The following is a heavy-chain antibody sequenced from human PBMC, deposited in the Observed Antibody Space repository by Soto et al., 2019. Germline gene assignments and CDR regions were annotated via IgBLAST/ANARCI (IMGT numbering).Heavy chain of an antibody. CDR2: ISGSGGST. V-gene: IGHV3-23*01. J-gene: IGHJ4*02. D-gene: IGHD3-10*01. CDR3: ANDPDYYGSGSYRDY. Sequence: GGSLRLSCAASGFTFSSYAMSWVRQAPGKGLEWVSAISGSGGSTYYADSVKGRFTISRDNSKNTLYLQMNSLTAEDTAVYYCANDPDYYGSGSYRDYWGQGTLVTVSS. CDR1: GFTFSSYA.